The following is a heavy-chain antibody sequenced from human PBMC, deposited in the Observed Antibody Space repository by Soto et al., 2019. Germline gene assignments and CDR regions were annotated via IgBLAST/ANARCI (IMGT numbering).Heavy chain of an antibody. Sequence: KPSETLSLTCTVSGGSISSSSYYWGWIRQPPGKGLEWIGSIYYSGSTYYNPSLKSRVTISVDTSKNQFSLKLSSVTAADTAVYYCAAFTGGGDSTSWVWNYYYYGMDVWGQGTTVTVSS. D-gene: IGHD2-2*01. J-gene: IGHJ6*02. CDR1: GGSISSSSYY. CDR3: AAFTGGGDSTSWVWNYYYYGMDV. V-gene: IGHV4-39*01. CDR2: IYYSGST.